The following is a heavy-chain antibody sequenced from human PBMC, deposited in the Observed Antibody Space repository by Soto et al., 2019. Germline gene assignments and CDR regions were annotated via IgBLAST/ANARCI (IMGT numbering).Heavy chain of an antibody. CDR3: ARRLGFGVYYFDY. Sequence: QLQLQESGPGLVKPSETLSLTCTVSGGSISSSSYYWGWIRQPPGKGLEWIGSIYYSGSTYYNPSLKSRVTISVDTSKNQFSLKLSSVTAADTAVYYCARRLGFGVYYFDYWGQGTLVTVSS. D-gene: IGHD3-3*01. J-gene: IGHJ4*02. CDR2: IYYSGST. V-gene: IGHV4-39*01. CDR1: GGSISSSSYY.